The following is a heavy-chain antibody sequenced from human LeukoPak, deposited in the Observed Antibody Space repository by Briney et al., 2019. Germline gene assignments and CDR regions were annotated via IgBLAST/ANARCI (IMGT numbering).Heavy chain of an antibody. CDR3: ARPRGLYSYGSYPFDY. CDR2: INPNSGGT. V-gene: IGHV1-2*02. D-gene: IGHD5-18*01. Sequence: ASVKVSCKASGYTFTGYYMHWVRQAPGQGLEWMGWINPNSGGTNYAQKFQGRVTMTRDTSISTAYMEPSRLRSDDTAVYYCARPRGLYSYGSYPFDYWGQGTLVTVSS. CDR1: GYTFTGYY. J-gene: IGHJ4*02.